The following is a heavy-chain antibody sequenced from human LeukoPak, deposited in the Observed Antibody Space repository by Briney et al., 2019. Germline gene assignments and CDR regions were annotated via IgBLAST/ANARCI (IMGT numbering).Heavy chain of an antibody. CDR2: IKSKTDGGTT. V-gene: IGHV3-15*01. CDR1: GFTFSNAR. D-gene: IGHD5-24*01. Sequence: GGSLRLSCVASGFTFSNARMSWVRQAPGKGLEWVGRIKSKTDGGTTDYAAPVKGRFTISRDDSKNTLYLQMNSLKTEDTAVYYCTTERDLYYFDYWGQGTLVTVSS. J-gene: IGHJ4*02. CDR3: TTERDLYYFDY.